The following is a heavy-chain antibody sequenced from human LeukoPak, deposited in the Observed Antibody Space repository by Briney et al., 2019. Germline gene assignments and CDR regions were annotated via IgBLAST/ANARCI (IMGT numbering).Heavy chain of an antibody. CDR2: INAGNGNT. CDR1: GYTFTSYA. V-gene: IGHV1-3*01. Sequence: ASVKVSCKASGYTFTSYAMHWVRQAPGQRLEWMGWINAGNGNTKYSQKFQGRVTITRDTSASTAYMELSSLRSEDTAVYYCARGTGQNYYGSGSYLGFFDYWGQGTLVTVSS. CDR3: ARGTGQNYYGSGSYLGFFDY. D-gene: IGHD3-10*01. J-gene: IGHJ4*02.